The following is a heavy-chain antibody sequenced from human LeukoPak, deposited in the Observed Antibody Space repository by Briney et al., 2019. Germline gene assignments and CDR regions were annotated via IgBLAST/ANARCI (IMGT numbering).Heavy chain of an antibody. CDR2: IYYSGST. CDR3: ARDKLTGIYYYYYYMDV. J-gene: IGHJ6*03. V-gene: IGHV4-39*07. Sequence: PSETLSLTCTVSGGSISSSSYYWGWIRQPPGKGLEWIGSIYYSGSTYYNPSLKSRVTISVDTSKNQFSLKLSSVTAADTAVYYCARDKLTGIYYYYYYMDVWGKGTTVTVSS. D-gene: IGHD7-27*01. CDR1: GGSISSSSYY.